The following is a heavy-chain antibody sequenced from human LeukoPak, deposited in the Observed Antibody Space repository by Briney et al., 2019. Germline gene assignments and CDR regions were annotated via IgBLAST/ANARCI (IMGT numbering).Heavy chain of an antibody. Sequence: GGSLRLSCAAAGFAFSSYEMNWVRQAPGKGLEWVSYISSSGSTIYYADSVKGRFTISRDNAKNSLYLQMNSLRAEDTAVYYCAELGITMIGGVWGKGTTVTISS. CDR3: AELGITMIGGV. V-gene: IGHV3-48*03. J-gene: IGHJ6*04. CDR1: GFAFSSYE. CDR2: ISSSGSTI. D-gene: IGHD3-10*02.